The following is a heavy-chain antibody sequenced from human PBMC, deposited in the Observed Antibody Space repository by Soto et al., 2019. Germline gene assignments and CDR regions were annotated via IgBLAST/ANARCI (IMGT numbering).Heavy chain of an antibody. Sequence: PGGSLRLSCAASGFTFSSYSMNWVRQAPGKGLEWVSSISSSSSYIYYADSVKGRFTISRDNAKNSLYLQMNSLRAEDTAVYYCARVGGIAVADDGDYYFDYWGQGTLVTVSS. J-gene: IGHJ4*02. V-gene: IGHV3-21*01. CDR2: ISSSSSYI. CDR3: ARVGGIAVADDGDYYFDY. D-gene: IGHD6-19*01. CDR1: GFTFSSYS.